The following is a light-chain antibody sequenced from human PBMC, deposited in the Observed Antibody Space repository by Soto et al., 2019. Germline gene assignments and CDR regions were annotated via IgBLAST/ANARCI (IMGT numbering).Light chain of an antibody. CDR2: GAS. V-gene: IGKV3-15*01. CDR3: QQYNNWPRAT. J-gene: IGKJ4*01. CDR1: QSVDSN. Sequence: EIMMTQSPATLSVSPGERATLSFRASQSVDSNLAWYQQKPGQAPRLLIYGASTRATGISARFSGSGSGTEFNLTISSLQSEDFGVYYCQQYNNWPRATFGGGTKVDIK.